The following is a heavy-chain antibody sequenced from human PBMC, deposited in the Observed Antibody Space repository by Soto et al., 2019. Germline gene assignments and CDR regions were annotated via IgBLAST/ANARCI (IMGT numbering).Heavy chain of an antibody. V-gene: IGHV4-4*07. CDR2: IFGSGST. D-gene: IGHD2-21*02. CDR3: ARDQGVVVTADNWFDP. Sequence: SETLSLTCTVSGGSITDYSWVWIRQPAGKGLEWIGRIFGSGSTNYNPSLKGRITMSLDTSKNQFSLKLNSATATDTAVYFCARDQGVVVTADNWFDPWGQGTLVTVSS. CDR1: GGSITDYS. J-gene: IGHJ5*02.